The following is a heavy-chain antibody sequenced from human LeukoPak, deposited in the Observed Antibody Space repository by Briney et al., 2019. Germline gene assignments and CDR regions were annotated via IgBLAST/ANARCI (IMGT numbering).Heavy chain of an antibody. Sequence: PGGSLRLSCAASGFTFSSYAMHWVRQAPGKGLEWVAVISYEGSNKYYADSVKGRFTISRDNSKNTLYLQMNSLRAEDTAVYYCARDRDPEEGLVVIPDAIPDYWGQGTLVTVSS. J-gene: IGHJ4*02. V-gene: IGHV3-30-3*01. CDR3: ARDRDPEEGLVVIPDAIPDY. D-gene: IGHD2-2*01. CDR2: ISYEGSNK. CDR1: GFTFSSYA.